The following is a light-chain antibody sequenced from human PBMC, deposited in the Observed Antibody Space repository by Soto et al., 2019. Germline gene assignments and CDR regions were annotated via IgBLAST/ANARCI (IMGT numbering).Light chain of an antibody. V-gene: IGKV1-9*01. CDR2: AAS. J-gene: IGKJ1*01. CDR3: QQYHNLWT. CDR1: QGISSY. Sequence: IQLTQSPSSLSASVGARVTITCRASQGISSYLAWYQQKPGKAPKVLIYAASTLQSGVPSRFTVIGSGTEFTLPLTSLQSEDFALDYCQQYHNLWTFGQGTKVDI.